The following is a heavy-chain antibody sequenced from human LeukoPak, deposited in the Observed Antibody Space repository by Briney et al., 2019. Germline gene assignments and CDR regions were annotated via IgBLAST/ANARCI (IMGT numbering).Heavy chain of an antibody. D-gene: IGHD6-13*01. V-gene: IGHV3-13*01. Sequence: GGSLRLSCAASGFTFSSYDMHWVRQATGKGLEWVSAIDTAGDTYYPGSVKGRFTISRENAKNSLYLQMNSLRAGDTAVYYCARGAAAGMGGFDYWGQGTLVTVSS. CDR1: GFTFSSYD. CDR3: ARGAAAGMGGFDY. CDR2: IDTAGDT. J-gene: IGHJ4*02.